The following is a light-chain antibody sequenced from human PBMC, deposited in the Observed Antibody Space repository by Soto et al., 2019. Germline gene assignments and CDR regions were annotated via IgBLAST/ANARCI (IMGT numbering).Light chain of an antibody. CDR3: SSYTSRSTGV. CDR1: SSDVGGYNY. Sequence: QSVLTQPASVSGSPGQLITISCTGTSSDVGGYNYVSWYQQHPGKAPKLMIYDVSNRPSGVSNRFSGFKSGNTASLTISGLQAEDEADYYCSSYTSRSTGVFGTGTKVTVL. V-gene: IGLV2-14*01. J-gene: IGLJ1*01. CDR2: DVS.